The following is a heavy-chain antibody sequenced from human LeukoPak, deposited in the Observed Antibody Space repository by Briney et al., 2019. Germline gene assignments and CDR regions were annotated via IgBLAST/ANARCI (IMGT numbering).Heavy chain of an antibody. CDR2: ISSSGTTI. V-gene: IGHV3-48*03. CDR3: ARGYTYGYDY. Sequence: PGGSLRLSCAASGFTFSSYEMNWVRQAPGKGLEWVSYISSSGTTIYYADSVKGRFTISRDNAKNSLYLQMNSLSAEDTAVYYCARGYTYGYDYWGQGTLLTVSS. J-gene: IGHJ4*02. CDR1: GFTFSSYE. D-gene: IGHD5-18*01.